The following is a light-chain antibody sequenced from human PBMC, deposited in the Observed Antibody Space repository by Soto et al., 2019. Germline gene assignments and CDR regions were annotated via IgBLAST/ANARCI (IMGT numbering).Light chain of an antibody. CDR1: SSNIGGNS. CDR2: DDN. CDR3: GSWDSSLSAYV. V-gene: IGLV1-51*01. J-gene: IGLJ1*01. Sequence: QSVMTQPPSVSAAPGQKVTISCAGSSSNIGGNSVSWYQQFPGTAPKLRIYDDNKRPSGIPDRFSGSKSGTSATLGITGFQTGDEADYYCGSWDSSLSAYVFGTGTKLTVL.